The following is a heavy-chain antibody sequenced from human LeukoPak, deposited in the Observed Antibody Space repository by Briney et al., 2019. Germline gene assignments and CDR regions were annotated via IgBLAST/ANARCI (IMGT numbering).Heavy chain of an antibody. V-gene: IGHV3-30-3*01. CDR1: GFTFSSYA. D-gene: IGHD6-19*01. J-gene: IGHJ5*02. CDR2: ISYDGSNK. CDR3: ARDRKRWLSRLTNWFDP. Sequence: GGSLRLSCAASGFTFSSYAMHWVRQAPGKGLEWVAVISYDGSNKYYADSVKGRFTISRDNSKNTLYLQMNSLRAEDTAVYYCARDRKRWLSRLTNWFDPWGQGTLVTVSS.